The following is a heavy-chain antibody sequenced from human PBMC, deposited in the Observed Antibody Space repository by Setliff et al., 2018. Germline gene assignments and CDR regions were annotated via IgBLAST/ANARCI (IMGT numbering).Heavy chain of an antibody. CDR3: AKITGMVGATPYYFDY. Sequence: PSETLSLTCTVSGGSISSSGYYWSWIRQPPGKGLEWIGNIYYSGRTYYNPSLKSRVTISVDTSKNQLSLKLTSVTAADTAVYYCAKITGMVGATPYYFDYWGQGTLVTVS. V-gene: IGHV4-39*01. D-gene: IGHD1-26*01. J-gene: IGHJ4*02. CDR1: GGSISSSGYY. CDR2: IYYSGRT.